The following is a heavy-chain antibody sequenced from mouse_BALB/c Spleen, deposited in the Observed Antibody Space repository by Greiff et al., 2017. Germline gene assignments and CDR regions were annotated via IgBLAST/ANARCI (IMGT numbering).Heavy chain of an antibody. D-gene: IGHD1-1*01. CDR1: GFTFSDYY. CDR3: ARHYGSSYAGFAY. V-gene: IGHV5-4*02. CDR2: ISDGGSYT. Sequence: EVKLVESGGGLVKPGGSLKLSCAASGFTFSDYYMYWVRQTPEKRLEWVATISDGGSYTYYPASVKGRFPISRDNAKNNLYLQMSSLKSEDTGRYYCARHYGSSYAGFAYWGRGARVTVCA. J-gene: IGHJ3*01.